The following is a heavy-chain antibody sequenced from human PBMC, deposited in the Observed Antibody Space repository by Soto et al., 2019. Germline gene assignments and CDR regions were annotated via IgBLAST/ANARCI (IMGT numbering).Heavy chain of an antibody. D-gene: IGHD4-17*01. CDR2: IIPIFGTA. J-gene: IGHJ4*02. Sequence: QVQLVQSGAEVKKPGSSVKVSCKASGGTFSSYAISWVRQAPGQGLEWMGGIIPIFGTANYAQKFQGRVTITADESTSTAYMELSSLRSEDTAVYYCARVVYDYGDYLHDYWGQGTLVTVSS. V-gene: IGHV1-69*01. CDR3: ARVVYDYGDYLHDY. CDR1: GGTFSSYA.